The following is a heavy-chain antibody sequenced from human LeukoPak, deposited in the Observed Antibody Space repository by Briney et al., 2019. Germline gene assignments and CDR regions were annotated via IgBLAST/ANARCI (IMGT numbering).Heavy chain of an antibody. CDR3: ARASGDDTPRPH. D-gene: IGHD5-18*01. Sequence: SETLSLTCTVSGGSISTYYWTWIRQPPGQGLEWMGYIHNSGSTNYNPSLKSRVTMSVDTSKNQLSLKLRSVTAADTAVYYCARASGDDTPRPHWGQGTLVTVSS. CDR1: GGSISTYY. J-gene: IGHJ4*02. V-gene: IGHV4-59*01. CDR2: IHNSGST.